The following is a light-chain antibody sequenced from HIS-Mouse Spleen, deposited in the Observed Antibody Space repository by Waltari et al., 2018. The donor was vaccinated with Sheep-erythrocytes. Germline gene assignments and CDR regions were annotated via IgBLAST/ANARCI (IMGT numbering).Light chain of an antibody. CDR2: DPS. CDR3: QQFNNYPRT. Sequence: AIQLTQSPSSLSASVGDRVTNTCRASQAISSALAWYQQKPGKAPKLLIYDPSSLESGVPSRFSGSGSGTDFTLTISSLHPEDFATYYCQQFNNYPRTFGQGTKVEIK. V-gene: IGKV1D-13*01. CDR1: QAISSA. J-gene: IGKJ1*01.